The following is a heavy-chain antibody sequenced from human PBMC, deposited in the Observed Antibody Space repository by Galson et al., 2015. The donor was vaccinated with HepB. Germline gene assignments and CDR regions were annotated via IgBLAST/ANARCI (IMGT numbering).Heavy chain of an antibody. CDR1: GSTFTSYD. V-gene: IGHV1-8*01. D-gene: IGHD2-15*01. J-gene: IGHJ4*02. CDR2: MNPNSGNT. CDR3: ARAERYCSGGSCYIVY. Sequence: SVKVSCKASGSTFTSYDINWVRQATGQGLEWMGWMNPNSGNTGYAQKFQGRVTMTRNTSISTAYMELSSLRSEDTAVYYCARAERYCSGGSCYIVYWGQGTLVTVSS.